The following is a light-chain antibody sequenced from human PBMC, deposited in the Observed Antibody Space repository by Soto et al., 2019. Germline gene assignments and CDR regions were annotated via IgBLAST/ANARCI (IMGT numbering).Light chain of an antibody. Sequence: QSVLTRPPSVSAAPGQKVTISCPGSSSNIGGNSVSWYQQLPGTAPKLLIYDDNKRPSGIPDRFSGSKSGTSATLGITGFQTGDEADYYCGSWDSSLSAYVFGTGTKVTV. V-gene: IGLV1-51*01. CDR2: DDN. J-gene: IGLJ1*01. CDR1: SSNIGGNS. CDR3: GSWDSSLSAYV.